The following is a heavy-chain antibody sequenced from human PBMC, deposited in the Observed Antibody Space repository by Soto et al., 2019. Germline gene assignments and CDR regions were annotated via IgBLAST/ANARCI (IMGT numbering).Heavy chain of an antibody. D-gene: IGHD6-19*01. CDR3: ARHLAVAGPYFDY. V-gene: IGHV4-39*01. J-gene: IGHJ4*02. Sequence: QLQLQESGPGLVKPSETLSLTCTVSGGSISSSSYYWGWIRQPPGKGLEWIGSIYYSGSTYYNPSPKSRVTKSVDTSKNQFSLKLSSVTAADTAVYYCARHLAVAGPYFDYWGQGTLVTVSS. CDR1: GGSISSSSYY. CDR2: IYYSGST.